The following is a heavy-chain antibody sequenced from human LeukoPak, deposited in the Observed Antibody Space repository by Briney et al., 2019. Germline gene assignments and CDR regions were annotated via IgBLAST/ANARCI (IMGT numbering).Heavy chain of an antibody. V-gene: IGHV4-39*07. Sequence: PSETLSLTCTVSGGSISSSSYYWGWIRQPPGKGLEWIGSIYYSGSTYYNPSLKSRVTISVDTSKNQFSLKLSSVTAADTAVYYCARLSPHSSSWFYGLPGGWYFDYWGQGTLVTVSS. CDR3: ARLSPHSSSWFYGLPGGWYFDY. D-gene: IGHD6-13*01. J-gene: IGHJ4*02. CDR1: GGSISSSSYY. CDR2: IYYSGST.